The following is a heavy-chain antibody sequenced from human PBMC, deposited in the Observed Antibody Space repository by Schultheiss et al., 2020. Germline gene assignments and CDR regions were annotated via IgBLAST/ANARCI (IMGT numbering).Heavy chain of an antibody. J-gene: IGHJ4*02. Sequence: SETLSLTCTVSGGSISSYYWSWIRQPPGKGLEWIGYIYTSGSTNYNPSLKSRVTISVDTSKNQFSLKLSSVTAADTAVYYCARHGGYCSGGSCYRAIDYWGQGTLVTVSS. CDR2: IYTSGST. CDR1: GGSISSYY. CDR3: ARHGGYCSGGSCYRAIDY. V-gene: IGHV4-59*08. D-gene: IGHD2-15*01.